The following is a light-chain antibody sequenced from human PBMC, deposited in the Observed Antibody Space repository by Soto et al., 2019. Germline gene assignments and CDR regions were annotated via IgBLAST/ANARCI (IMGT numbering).Light chain of an antibody. J-gene: IGKJ1*01. Sequence: DIQMTQSPSTLSASVGDRGTITCRASQSISSWLAWYQQKPGKAPKLLIYDASSLESGVPSRFSGSGSGTEFTLTISSLQPDDFATYYCQQYNSYPTFGQGTTGDIK. V-gene: IGKV1-5*01. CDR2: DAS. CDR3: QQYNSYPT. CDR1: QSISSW.